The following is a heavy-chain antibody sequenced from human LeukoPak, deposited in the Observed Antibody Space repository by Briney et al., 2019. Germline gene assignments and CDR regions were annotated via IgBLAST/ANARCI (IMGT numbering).Heavy chain of an antibody. Sequence: GGSLRLSCAASGFTFNTYTMNWVRQAPGKGLEWISYLSSGSDSIFYADSVKGRFTISRDNAKNSLYLQMNSLRAEDTAVYYCARLAAPDAFDIWGQGTMVTVSS. V-gene: IGHV3-48*04. CDR3: ARLAAPDAFDI. CDR1: GFTFNTYT. CDR2: LSSGSDSI. D-gene: IGHD6-13*01. J-gene: IGHJ3*02.